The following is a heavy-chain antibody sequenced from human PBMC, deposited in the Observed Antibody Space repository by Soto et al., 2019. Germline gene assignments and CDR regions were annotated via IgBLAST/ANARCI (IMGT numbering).Heavy chain of an antibody. D-gene: IGHD3-22*01. Sequence: QVQLVESGGGVVQPGRSLRLSCAASGFTFSSYGMHWVRQAPGKGLEWVAVISYDGSNKYYADSVKGRFTISRDNSKNTLYLQMNSLRAEDTAVYYCAKDTTYYYDSSGPRSGYFDLWGRGTLVTVSS. V-gene: IGHV3-30*18. J-gene: IGHJ2*01. CDR3: AKDTTYYYDSSGPRSGYFDL. CDR2: ISYDGSNK. CDR1: GFTFSSYG.